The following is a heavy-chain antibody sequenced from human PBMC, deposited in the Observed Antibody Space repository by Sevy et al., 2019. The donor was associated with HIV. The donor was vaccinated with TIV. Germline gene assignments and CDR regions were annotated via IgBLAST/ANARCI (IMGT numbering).Heavy chain of an antibody. V-gene: IGHV4-61*01. CDR2: IYYSGST. CDR3: ARDLEQWPNNRGAFDI. Sequence: SETLSLTCTVSGGSVSSGSYYWSWIRQPPGKGLEWIGYIYYSGSTNYNPSLKSRVTISVDTSKNQFSLKLSSVTAADTAVYYCARDLEQWPNNRGAFDIWGQGTMVTVSS. J-gene: IGHJ3*02. D-gene: IGHD6-19*01. CDR1: GGSVSSGSYY.